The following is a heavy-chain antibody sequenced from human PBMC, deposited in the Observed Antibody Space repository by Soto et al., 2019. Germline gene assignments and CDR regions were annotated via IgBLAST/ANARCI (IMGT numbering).Heavy chain of an antibody. Sequence: ASVKVSCKASGGTFSSYAISWVRQAPGQGLEWMGGIIPIFGTANYAQKFQGRVTITADESTSTAYMELSSLRSEDTAVYYCARDGSGWLYGMDVWGQGTTVTVSS. CDR1: GGTFSSYA. D-gene: IGHD6-19*01. CDR3: ARDGSGWLYGMDV. CDR2: IIPIFGTA. V-gene: IGHV1-69*13. J-gene: IGHJ6*02.